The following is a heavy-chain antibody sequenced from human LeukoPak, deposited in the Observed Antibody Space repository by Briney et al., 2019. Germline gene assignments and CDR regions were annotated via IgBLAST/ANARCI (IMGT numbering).Heavy chain of an antibody. CDR1: GGSFSGYY. CDR2: SNSGST. J-gene: IGHJ4*02. CDR3: ARGDSSGYRPGYFDY. V-gene: IGHV4-34*01. D-gene: IGHD3-22*01. Sequence: SETLSLTCAVYGGSFSGYYWGWIRQPPGKGLEWIGSNSGSTYYNPSLKSRVTISVDTSKNQFSLKLSSVTAADTAVYYCARGDSSGYRPGYFDYWGQGTLVTVSS.